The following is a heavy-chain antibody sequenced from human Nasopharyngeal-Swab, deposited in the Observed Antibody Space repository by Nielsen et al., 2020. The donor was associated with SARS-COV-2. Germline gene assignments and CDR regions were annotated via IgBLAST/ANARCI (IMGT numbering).Heavy chain of an antibody. V-gene: IGHV3-49*04. CDR1: GFTFGDHG. Sequence: GGSLRLSCAASGFTFGDHGMSWVRQAPGKGLEWLGFTRRNDFGGTTECAASVKGRVTISRDDSKSIAYLEINSLKTEDTAVYYCTRESCSGGNCYWGDYFDYWGQGTLVTVSS. J-gene: IGHJ4*02. CDR3: TRESCSGGNCYWGDYFDY. D-gene: IGHD2-15*01. CDR2: TRRNDFGGTT.